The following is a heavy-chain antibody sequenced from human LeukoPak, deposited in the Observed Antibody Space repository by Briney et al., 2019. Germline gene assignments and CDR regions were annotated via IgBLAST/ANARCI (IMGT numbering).Heavy chain of an antibody. CDR2: ISWDGGST. J-gene: IGHJ4*02. D-gene: IGHD6-19*01. Sequence: GGSLRLSCAASGFTFSSYAMSWVRQAPGKGLEWFSLISWDGGSTYYADSVKGRFTISRDNSKNSLYLQMNSLRAEDTAVYYCARPSSGWVSYYFDYWGQGTLVTVSS. CDR1: GFTFSSYA. V-gene: IGHV3-43D*04. CDR3: ARPSSGWVSYYFDY.